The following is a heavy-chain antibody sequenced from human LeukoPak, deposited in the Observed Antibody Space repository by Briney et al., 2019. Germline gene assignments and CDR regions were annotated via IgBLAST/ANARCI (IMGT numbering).Heavy chain of an antibody. Sequence: SETLSLTCTVSGGSISSYYWSWIRQPPGKGLEWIGEINHSGSTNYNPSLKSRVTISVDTSKNQFSLKLSSVTAADTAVYYCARGLGGDFWSGFDYWGQGTLVTVSS. CDR1: GGSISSYY. D-gene: IGHD3-3*01. J-gene: IGHJ4*02. CDR3: ARGLGGDFWSGFDY. CDR2: INHSGST. V-gene: IGHV4-34*01.